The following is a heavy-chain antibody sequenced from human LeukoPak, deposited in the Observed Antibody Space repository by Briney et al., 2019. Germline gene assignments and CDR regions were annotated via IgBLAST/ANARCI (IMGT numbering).Heavy chain of an antibody. CDR2: ISSSSSYI. J-gene: IGHJ3*02. D-gene: IGHD3-22*01. Sequence: GGSLRLSCAASGFTFSSYSMNWVRQAPGKGLEWVSSISSSSSYIYYADSVKGRFTISRDNAKNSLYLQMNSLRAEDTAVYYCARASYYDSSGYPDAFDIWGQGTMATVSS. V-gene: IGHV3-21*01. CDR1: GFTFSSYS. CDR3: ARASYYDSSGYPDAFDI.